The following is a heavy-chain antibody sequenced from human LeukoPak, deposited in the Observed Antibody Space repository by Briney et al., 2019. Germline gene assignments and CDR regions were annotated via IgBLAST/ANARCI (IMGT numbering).Heavy chain of an antibody. CDR3: ARVEYYYGSGSYPVYYFDY. Sequence: TPSETLSLTCTVSGGSISSNSYYWGWIRQPPGKGLEWVGSIYYSGSTYYNPSLKSRVTISVDTSKNQFSLKLSSVTAADTAVYYCARVEYYYGSGSYPVYYFDYWGQGTLVTISS. J-gene: IGHJ4*02. D-gene: IGHD3-10*01. CDR1: GGSISSNSYY. V-gene: IGHV4-39*07. CDR2: IYYSGST.